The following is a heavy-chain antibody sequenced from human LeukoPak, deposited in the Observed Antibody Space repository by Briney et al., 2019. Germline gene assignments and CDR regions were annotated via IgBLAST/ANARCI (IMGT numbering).Heavy chain of an antibody. CDR3: ATYDNWVAGDV. CDR1: ECMFSDYW. D-gene: IGHD1-1*01. CDR2: INKDGSEE. Sequence: GGSLRLSCAASECMFSDYWMSWVRQAPGKGPEWVASINKDGSEEYYADSVKGRFTVSRDNAKNSLFLQMNNLRVEDTAIYYCATYDNWVAGDVWGQGTTVSVSS. V-gene: IGHV3-7*01. J-gene: IGHJ6*02.